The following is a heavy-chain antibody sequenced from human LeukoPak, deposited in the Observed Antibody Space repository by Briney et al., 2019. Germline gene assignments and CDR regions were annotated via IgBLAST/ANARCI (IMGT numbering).Heavy chain of an antibody. CDR3: VRDRELYY. J-gene: IGHJ4*02. CDR2: VYNSGST. D-gene: IGHD1-26*01. V-gene: IGHV4-59*01. CDR1: GGSISIYY. Sequence: SETLSLTCTVSGGSISIYYWSWIRQPLGKGLEWIGYVYNSGSTDYNPSLKSRVTISADTSKNQFSLKVNSVTASDTAVYYCVRDRELYYWGQGILVTVSS.